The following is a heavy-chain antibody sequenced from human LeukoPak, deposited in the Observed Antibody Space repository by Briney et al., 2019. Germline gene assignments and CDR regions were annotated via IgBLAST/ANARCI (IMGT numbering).Heavy chain of an antibody. Sequence: SQTLSLTCAVYGWSFSGYYWSWIRQPSGKGLEWIGEINHSGSTNYNPSLKSRVTISVDTSKNQFSLKLSSVTAADTAVYYCARGGWGYYDSSGYCDYWGQGTLVTVSS. CDR1: GWSFSGYY. CDR2: INHSGST. J-gene: IGHJ4*02. V-gene: IGHV4-34*01. CDR3: ARGGWGYYDSSGYCDY. D-gene: IGHD3-22*01.